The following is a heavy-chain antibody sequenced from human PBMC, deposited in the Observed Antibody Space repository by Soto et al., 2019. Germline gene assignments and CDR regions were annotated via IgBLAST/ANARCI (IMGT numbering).Heavy chain of an antibody. CDR3: AGQLRVSGFYFDY. V-gene: IGHV3-23*01. CDR1: GFTFSSYA. Sequence: EVQLLESGGGLVQPGGSLRLSCAASGFTFSSYAMSWVRQAPGKGLERVSAISGSGGSTYYADSVKGRFTISRDNSKNTLYLQMNSLRAEDTAVYYCAGQLRVSGFYFDYWGQGTLVTVSS. D-gene: IGHD3-16*01. CDR2: ISGSGGST. J-gene: IGHJ4*02.